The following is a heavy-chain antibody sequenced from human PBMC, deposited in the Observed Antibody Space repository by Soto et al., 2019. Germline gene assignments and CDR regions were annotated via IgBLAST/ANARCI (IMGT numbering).Heavy chain of an antibody. D-gene: IGHD5-18*01. CDR3: ARGWIQLWFDYYYGMDV. J-gene: IGHJ6*02. CDR1: GYTFTSYG. CDR2: ISAYNGNT. Sequence: ASVKVSCKASGYTFTSYGISWVRQAPGQGLEWMGWISAYNGNTNYAQKLQGRVTMTTDTSTSTAYMGLRSLRSDDTAVYYCARGWIQLWFDYYYGMDVWGQGTTVTVSS. V-gene: IGHV1-18*04.